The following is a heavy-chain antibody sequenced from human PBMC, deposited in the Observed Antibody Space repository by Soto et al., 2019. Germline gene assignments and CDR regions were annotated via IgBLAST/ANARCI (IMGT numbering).Heavy chain of an antibody. CDR1: GFTVSSNY. V-gene: IGHV3-53*01. D-gene: IGHD3-16*01. Sequence: GGSLRLSCAASGFTVSSNYMSWVRQAPGKGLEWVSVIYSGGSTYYEDSEKGRFTISRDNSKNTLYLQMNSLRAEDTAVYYCARDWVTEAEYFQHWGQGTLVTVSS. CDR3: ARDWVTEAEYFQH. CDR2: IYSGGST. J-gene: IGHJ1*01.